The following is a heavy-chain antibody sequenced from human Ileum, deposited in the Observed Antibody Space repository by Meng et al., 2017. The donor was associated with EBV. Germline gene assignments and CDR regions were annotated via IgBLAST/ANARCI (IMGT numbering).Heavy chain of an antibody. Sequence: VRLVESGGGLVKPGGSLSYPFPDTRFTFNDYYMSWIRQAPGKGLEWVSYISSSGSTIYYAASVKGRFTISRDNAKNSLYLQMNSLRAEDTAVYYCAREYGDYGYYFDYWGQGTLVTVSS. J-gene: IGHJ4*02. CDR2: ISSSGSTI. CDR3: AREYGDYGYYFDY. V-gene: IGHV3-11*01. CDR1: RFTFNDYY. D-gene: IGHD4-17*01.